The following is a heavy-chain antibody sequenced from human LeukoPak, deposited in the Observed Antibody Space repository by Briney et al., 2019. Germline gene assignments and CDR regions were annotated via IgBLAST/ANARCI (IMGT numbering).Heavy chain of an antibody. CDR3: ARGAPIWFGELLLPDY. J-gene: IGHJ4*02. CDR2: ISYDGSNK. CDR1: GFTFSSYV. V-gene: IGHV3-30*04. Sequence: GGSLRLSCAASGFTFSSYVMHWVRQAPGKGLEWVAVISYDGSNKYYADSVKGRFTISRDNSKNTLYLQMNSLRAEDTAVYYCARGAPIWFGELLLPDYWGQGTLVTVSS. D-gene: IGHD3-10*01.